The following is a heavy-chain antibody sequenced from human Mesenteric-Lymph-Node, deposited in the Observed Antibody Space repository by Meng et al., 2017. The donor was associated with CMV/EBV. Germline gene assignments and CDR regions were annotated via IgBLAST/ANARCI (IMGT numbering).Heavy chain of an antibody. Sequence: TLSLTCAVYGGSFSGYYWSWIRQPPGKGLEWIGEINHSGSTNYNPSLKSRVTISVDTSKNQFSLKLSSVTAADTAVYYCASAASMVYAKCYAFWGQGTLVTVSS. V-gene: IGHV4-34*01. CDR1: GGSFSGYY. CDR2: INHSGST. CDR3: ASAASMVYAKCYAF. D-gene: IGHD2-8*01. J-gene: IGHJ4*02.